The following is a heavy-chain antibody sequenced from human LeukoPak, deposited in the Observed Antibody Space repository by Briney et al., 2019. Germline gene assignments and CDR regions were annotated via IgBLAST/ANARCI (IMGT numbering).Heavy chain of an antibody. D-gene: IGHD2-21*02. J-gene: IGHJ4*02. CDR2: IIPIFGTA. CDR3: ATDTGDSQLLLSSFNY. V-gene: IGHV1-69*01. Sequence: ASVKVSCKASGGTFSSYAISWVRQAPGQGLEWMGGIIPIFGTANYAQKFQGRVTITADESTSTAYMELSSLRSEDTAVYFCATDTGDSQLLLSSFNYWGQGTLVTVSS. CDR1: GGTFSSYA.